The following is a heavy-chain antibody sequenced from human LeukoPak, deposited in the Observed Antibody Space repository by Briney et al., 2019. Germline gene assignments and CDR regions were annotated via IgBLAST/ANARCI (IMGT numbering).Heavy chain of an antibody. CDR1: GFTFSNAW. CDR3: TTPTNAWPFFDY. J-gene: IGHJ4*02. CDR2: IKSKTDGGTT. V-gene: IGHV3-15*01. D-gene: IGHD3-16*01. Sequence: GGSLRLSCAASGFTFSNAWMSWVRQAPGKGLEWVGRIKSKTDGGTTDYAAPVKGRFTISRDDSKNTLYLQMNSLKTEDTAVYYCTTPTNAWPFFDYWGQGPLVTVSS.